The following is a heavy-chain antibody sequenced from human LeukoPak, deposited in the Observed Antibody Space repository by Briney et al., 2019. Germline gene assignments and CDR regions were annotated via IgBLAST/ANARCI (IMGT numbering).Heavy chain of an antibody. Sequence: SVKVSCKASGGTFSSYAISWVRQAPGQGLEWMGGIIPIFGTANYAQKFQGRVTITADESTSTAYMELSSLRSGDTAVYYCAREYGDYERVFDYWGQGTLVTVSS. J-gene: IGHJ4*02. CDR2: IIPIFGTA. V-gene: IGHV1-69*13. D-gene: IGHD4-17*01. CDR3: AREYGDYERVFDY. CDR1: GGTFSSYA.